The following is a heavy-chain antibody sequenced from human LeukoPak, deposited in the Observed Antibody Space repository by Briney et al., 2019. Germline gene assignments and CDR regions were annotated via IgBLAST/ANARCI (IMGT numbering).Heavy chain of an antibody. CDR3: AREVQAATRSSSSGRPISWLDP. CDR1: GYTFTIYD. Sequence: SVKVSCKASGYTFTIYDINWVRQATAQGLEWMGWMNPNSGNTDYAHKFQGRVTMTSNSSISTAYMELTRLRSDDTAVYYCAREVQAATRSSSSGRPISWLDPWGKGTLVTVSS. J-gene: IGHJ5*02. V-gene: IGHV1-8*01. D-gene: IGHD2-15*01. CDR2: MNPNSGNT.